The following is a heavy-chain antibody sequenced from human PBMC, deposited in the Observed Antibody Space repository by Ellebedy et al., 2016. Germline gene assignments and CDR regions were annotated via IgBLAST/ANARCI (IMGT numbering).Heavy chain of an antibody. CDR3: RPGHYSGS. CDR1: GLNFNTFF. Sequence: GESLKISXTASGLNFNTFFMSWVRQAPGKGLEWVSTISGGGDGTYLADSVKGRFTISRDNSKRTLYLQMNRLRTDDTAVYYCRPGHYSGSWGQGTLVTVSS. CDR2: ISGGGDGT. J-gene: IGHJ4*02. V-gene: IGHV3-23*01.